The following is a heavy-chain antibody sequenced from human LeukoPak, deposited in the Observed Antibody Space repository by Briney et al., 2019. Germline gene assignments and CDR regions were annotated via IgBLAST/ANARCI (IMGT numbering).Heavy chain of an antibody. CDR3: ARVSIFGAPDYYYGMDV. J-gene: IGHJ6*02. V-gene: IGHV4-30-4*01. CDR1: GSSISSGDYY. Sequence: PSETLSLTCTVSGSSISSGDYYWSWIRQPPGKGLEWIGYIYYSGSTYYNPSLKSRVTISVDTSKNQFSLKLSSVTAADTAVYYCARVSIFGAPDYYYGMDVWGQGTTVTVSS. CDR2: IYYSGST. D-gene: IGHD3-3*01.